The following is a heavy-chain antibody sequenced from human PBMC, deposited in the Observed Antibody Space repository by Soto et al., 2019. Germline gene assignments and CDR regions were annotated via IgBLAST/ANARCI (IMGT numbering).Heavy chain of an antibody. Sequence: NPSETLSLTCNVSGASMRSYSWTWMRLSPGKGLEWIGDIFYSGSSNLNPSLGSRLSISIDTSKNKFSLMLKSVTAADTAVYYCARDLRCCGLDVWGQGTTVTVSS. CDR1: GASMRSYS. D-gene: IGHD3-9*01. CDR3: ARDLRCCGLDV. CDR2: IFYSGSS. V-gene: IGHV4-59*01. J-gene: IGHJ6*02.